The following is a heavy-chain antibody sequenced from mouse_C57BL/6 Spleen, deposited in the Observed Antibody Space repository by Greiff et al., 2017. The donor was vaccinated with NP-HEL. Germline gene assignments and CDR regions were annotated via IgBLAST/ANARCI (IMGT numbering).Heavy chain of an antibody. Sequence: EVQVVESGEGLVKPGGSLKLSCAASGFTFSSYALSCVRQTPEKRLEWVAYISSGGDYIYYADTVTGRFTISRDNARNTLYLQMSSLKSEDTAMYYCTRDGDSSGYGFAYWGQGTLVTVSA. CDR3: TRDGDSSGYGFAY. D-gene: IGHD3-2*02. CDR2: ISSGGDYI. CDR1: GFTFSSYA. J-gene: IGHJ3*01. V-gene: IGHV5-9-1*02.